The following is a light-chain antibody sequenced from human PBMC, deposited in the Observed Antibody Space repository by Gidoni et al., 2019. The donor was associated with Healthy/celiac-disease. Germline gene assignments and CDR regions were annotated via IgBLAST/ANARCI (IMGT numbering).Light chain of an antibody. CDR3: SSYTSSSTPL. V-gene: IGLV2-14*01. J-gene: IGLJ1*01. CDR2: DVS. Sequence: QSALTQPASVSGCPGQSNIISCNVTSSDVGGYNYASWYQQPPVKAPTLKSYDVSKRPSGVSNRFSGSKSGNTASLTSSELQAEDAADYYCSSYTSSSTPLFGTGTKVTVL. CDR1: SSDVGGYNY.